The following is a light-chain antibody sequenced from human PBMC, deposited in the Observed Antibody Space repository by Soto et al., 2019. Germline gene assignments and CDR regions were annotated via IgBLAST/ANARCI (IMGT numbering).Light chain of an antibody. V-gene: IGKV3-20*01. CDR1: QSVSNNY. Sequence: EIVLTQSPGPPSLSPGERATLSCRSSQSVSNNYLAWYQQKPGQAPRLLIYGASNRATGIPDRFSGSGSGTDFTLTISRLEPEDFAVYYCQQYGSSGTLGQGTKVDIK. J-gene: IGKJ1*01. CDR3: QQYGSSGT. CDR2: GAS.